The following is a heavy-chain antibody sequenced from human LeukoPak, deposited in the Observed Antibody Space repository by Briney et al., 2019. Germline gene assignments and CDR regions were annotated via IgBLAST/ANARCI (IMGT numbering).Heavy chain of an antibody. Sequence: ASVKVSCKASGYTFTGYYMHWVRQAPGQGLEWMGWISAYNGNTNYAQKLQGRVTMTTDTSTSTAYMELRSLRSDDTAVYYCAREYHIVGAPGPWYFDLWGRGTLVTVSS. CDR1: GYTFTGYY. CDR3: AREYHIVGAPGPWYFDL. J-gene: IGHJ2*01. D-gene: IGHD1-26*01. V-gene: IGHV1-18*04. CDR2: ISAYNGNT.